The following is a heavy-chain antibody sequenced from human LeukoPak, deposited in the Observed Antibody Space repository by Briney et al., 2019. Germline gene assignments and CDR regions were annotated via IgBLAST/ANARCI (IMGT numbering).Heavy chain of an antibody. V-gene: IGHV3-23*01. D-gene: IGHD5-24*01. CDR1: GFTFSSYA. Sequence: GGSLRLSCAASGFTFSSYAMSWVRQAPGKGQEWVSAISGSGGSTYYADSVKGRFTISRDNSKNTLYLQMNSLRAEDTAVYYCAKDMRDGYNYPWGQGTLVTVSS. CDR3: AKDMRDGYNYP. J-gene: IGHJ5*02. CDR2: ISGSGGST.